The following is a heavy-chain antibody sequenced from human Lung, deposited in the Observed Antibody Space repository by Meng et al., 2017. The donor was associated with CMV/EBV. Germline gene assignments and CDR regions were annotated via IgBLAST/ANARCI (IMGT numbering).Heavy chain of an antibody. CDR2: INSKIGDA. CDR3: TRQVFSASDAFDI. Sequence: ASVKVSCKASGYTFTGYYMHWVRQAPGQGLEWMGWINSKIGDANYTQKFQGRVTVTRDTSISTAYMELKRLTYDDTAVYCFTRQVFSASDAFDIWGQGQMVTV. CDR1: GYTFTGYY. D-gene: IGHD1-26*01. J-gene: IGHJ3*02. V-gene: IGHV1-2*02.